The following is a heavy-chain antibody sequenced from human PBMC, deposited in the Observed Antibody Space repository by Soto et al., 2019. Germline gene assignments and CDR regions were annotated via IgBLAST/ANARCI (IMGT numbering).Heavy chain of an antibody. CDR1: GFTFSGSA. CDR2: IRSKANSYAT. Sequence: GGSLRLSCAASGFTFSGSAMHWVRQASGKGLEWVGRIRSKANSYATAYAASVKGRFTISRDDSKNTAYLQMNSLKTEDTAVYYCTRLIGSGSYYYYYGMDVWGQGTTVTVS. J-gene: IGHJ6*02. D-gene: IGHD3-10*01. V-gene: IGHV3-73*01. CDR3: TRLIGSGSYYYYYGMDV.